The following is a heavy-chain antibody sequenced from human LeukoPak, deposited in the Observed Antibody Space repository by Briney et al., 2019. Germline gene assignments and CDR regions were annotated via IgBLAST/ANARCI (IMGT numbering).Heavy chain of an antibody. Sequence: ASVKVSCKASGGTFSSYAISWVRQAPGQGLEWMGGIIPIFGTANYAQKFQGRVTITADESTSTAYMELSSLRSEDTAVYYCARELGSGSYSKGLPFDCWGQGTLVTVSS. CDR1: GGTFSSYA. D-gene: IGHD3-10*01. J-gene: IGHJ4*02. CDR2: IIPIFGTA. V-gene: IGHV1-69*13. CDR3: ARELGSGSYSKGLPFDC.